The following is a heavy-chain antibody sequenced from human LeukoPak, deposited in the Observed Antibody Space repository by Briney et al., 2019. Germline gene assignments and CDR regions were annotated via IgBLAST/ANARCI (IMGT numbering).Heavy chain of an antibody. D-gene: IGHD3-3*02. Sequence: PGGSLRLSCATSGFTFVDYGLSWVRRAPGKGLEWLCAINYNGAITDYADSVKGRFTISRDNAKNSPYLRMDSLGAEDTALYYCARDRLGPSFSVSHFDLWGQGTLVTVSS. J-gene: IGHJ4*02. CDR2: INYNGAIT. CDR3: ARDRLGPSFSVSHFDL. CDR1: GFTFVDYG. V-gene: IGHV3-20*04.